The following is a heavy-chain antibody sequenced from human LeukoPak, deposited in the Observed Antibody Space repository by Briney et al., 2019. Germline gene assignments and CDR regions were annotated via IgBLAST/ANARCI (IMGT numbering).Heavy chain of an antibody. CDR3: ARAAAGRRTVNSVSQGAVPLYDY. J-gene: IGHJ4*02. CDR2: IYTTGST. CDR1: GGSISSGSYY. Sequence: SETLSLTCTVSGGSISSGSYYWSWIRQPAGKGLEWIGRIYTTGSTNYNPCLKSRVTISVDMSKKQFSLKLSSVTAADTAVYYCARAAAGRRTVNSVSQGAVPLYDYWGQGTLVTVSS. V-gene: IGHV4-61*02. D-gene: IGHD6-13*01.